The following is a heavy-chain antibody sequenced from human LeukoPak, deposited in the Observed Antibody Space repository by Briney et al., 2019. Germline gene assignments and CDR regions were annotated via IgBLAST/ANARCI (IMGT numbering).Heavy chain of an antibody. CDR1: GDSVSSNSAT. J-gene: IGHJ4*02. CDR2: TYYRSKWYN. V-gene: IGHV6-1*01. D-gene: IGHD6-19*01. Sequence: SQTLSLTCAISGDSVSSNSATWNWIRQSPSRGLEWLGRTYYRSKWYNNYALSVKSRMTVNPDTSKNQISLQLNSVTPEDTAVYYCARESAGTYYFDYWGQGALVTVSS. CDR3: ARESAGTYYFDY.